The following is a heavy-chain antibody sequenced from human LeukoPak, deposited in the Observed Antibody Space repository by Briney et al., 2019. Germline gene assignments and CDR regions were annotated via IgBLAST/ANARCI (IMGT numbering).Heavy chain of an antibody. Sequence: SETLSLTCTVSGGSISSDSYYWAWIRQPPGKGLEWIASIYYSGSTYYNPSLKSRVTISVDTSRNQFSLELNSVTAADTAVYYCASLAVAGLSEGYWGQGTLVIVSS. CDR3: ASLAVAGLSEGY. D-gene: IGHD6-19*01. V-gene: IGHV4-39*01. J-gene: IGHJ4*02. CDR2: IYYSGST. CDR1: GGSISSDSYY.